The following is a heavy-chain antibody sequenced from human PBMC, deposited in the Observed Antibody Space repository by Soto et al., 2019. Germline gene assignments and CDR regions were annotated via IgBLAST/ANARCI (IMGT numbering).Heavy chain of an antibody. J-gene: IGHJ4*02. CDR3: AREMWFGEPNSRQPGY. V-gene: IGHV3-30-3*01. D-gene: IGHD3-10*01. CDR1: GFTFSSYA. CDR2: ISYDGSNK. Sequence: GESLKISCAASGFTFSSYAMHWVRQAPGKGLEWVAVISYDGSNKYYADSVKGRFTISRDNSKNTLYLQMNSLRAEDTAVYYCAREMWFGEPNSRQPGYWGQGTLVTVSS.